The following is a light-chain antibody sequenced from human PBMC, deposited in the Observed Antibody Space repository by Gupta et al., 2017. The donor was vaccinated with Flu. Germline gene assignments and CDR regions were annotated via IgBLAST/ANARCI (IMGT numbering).Light chain of an antibody. Sequence: IVLTQSPGSLSLSPGETATLFCRASQPISGYLAWYQQKPGQAPKLLIYGASNRATGLPDRFSGSGSVTDFTLTINRLEPEDFAVYFCQQYGSSPLWTFGQGTRLDIK. V-gene: IGKV3-20*01. CDR1: QPISGY. CDR2: GAS. J-gene: IGKJ5*01. CDR3: QQYGSSPLWT.